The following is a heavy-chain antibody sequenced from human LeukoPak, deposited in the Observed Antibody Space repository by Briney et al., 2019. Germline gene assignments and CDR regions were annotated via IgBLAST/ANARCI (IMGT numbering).Heavy chain of an antibody. V-gene: IGHV4-4*07. CDR2: IYTSGST. J-gene: IGHJ4*02. D-gene: IGHD1-26*01. CDR1: GGSISNYY. Sequence: SETLSLTCTVSGGSISNYYWSLIRQPAGKGLEWIGRIYTSGSTNYNPSLKSRVTMSVDTSKNQFSLKLSSVTAADTAVYYCARCGIVGATYFDYWGQGTLVTVSS. CDR3: ARCGIVGATYFDY.